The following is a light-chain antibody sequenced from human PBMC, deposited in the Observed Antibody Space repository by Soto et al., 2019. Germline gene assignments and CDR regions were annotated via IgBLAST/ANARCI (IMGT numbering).Light chain of an antibody. CDR2: DVS. CDR3: SSYTSSSTLV. CDR1: XXXVGGYNY. J-gene: IGLJ2*01. V-gene: IGLV2-14*01. Sequence: QSALTQPASVSGXXXXSXXXXXXGXXXXVGGYNYVSWYQQHPGKAPKLMIYDVSNRPSGVSNRFSGSKSGNTASLTISGLQAEDEADYYCSSYTSSSTLVFGGGTKLTVL.